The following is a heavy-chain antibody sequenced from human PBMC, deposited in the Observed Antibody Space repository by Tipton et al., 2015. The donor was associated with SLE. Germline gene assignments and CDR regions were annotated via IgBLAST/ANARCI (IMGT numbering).Heavy chain of an antibody. Sequence: LRLSCTVSGGSINTYYWSWIRQPPGKGLEWIGFISYSGTTDYNPSLKSRVTISLDTSEKQFSLSLNSVTAADTAVYYCARDVSSGWYFDLWGRGTLVTVSS. CDR2: ISYSGTT. V-gene: IGHV4-59*01. D-gene: IGHD6-19*01. CDR3: ARDVSSGWYFDL. J-gene: IGHJ2*01. CDR1: GGSINTYY.